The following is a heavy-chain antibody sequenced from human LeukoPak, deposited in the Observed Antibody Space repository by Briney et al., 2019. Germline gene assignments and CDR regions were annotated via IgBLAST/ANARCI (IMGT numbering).Heavy chain of an antibody. CDR3: AKGSYYDSSGSFYFDY. V-gene: IGHV3-23*01. CDR1: GFTFSSYA. Sequence: PGGSLRLSCAASGFTFSSYAMSWVRRAPGKGLEWVSGISGSGDITYYADSVKGRFTISRDNSKNTLYVQVNSLGTEDTAAYYCAKGSYYDSSGSFYFDYWGQGTLVTVSS. D-gene: IGHD3-22*01. CDR2: ISGSGDIT. J-gene: IGHJ4*02.